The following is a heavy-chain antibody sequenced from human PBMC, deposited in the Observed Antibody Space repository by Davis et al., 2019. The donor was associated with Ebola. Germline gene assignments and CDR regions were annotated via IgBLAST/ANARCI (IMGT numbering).Heavy chain of an antibody. CDR1: GGSISSGTYY. Sequence: SETLSLTCTVSGGSISSGTYYWSWIWQPAGKGLEWLGQIYTSGSTNYNPSLKSRVTMSVDTSKNQFSLKLSSVTAADTAVYYCARDGALSWFDPWGQGTLVTVSS. V-gene: IGHV4-61*09. CDR3: ARDGALSWFDP. J-gene: IGHJ5*02. D-gene: IGHD3-16*01. CDR2: IYTSGST.